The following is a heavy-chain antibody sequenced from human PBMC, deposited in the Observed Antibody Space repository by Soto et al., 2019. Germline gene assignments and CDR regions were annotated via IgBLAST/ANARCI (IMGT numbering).Heavy chain of an antibody. CDR1: GFTFSSYS. CDR3: ARHAKSSSSFPHDY. Sequence: PGGSLRLSCAASGFTFSSYSMNWVRQAPGKGLEWVSSISSSSSYIYYADSVMGRFTISRDNAKNSLYLQMNSLRAEDTAVYYCARHAKSSSSFPHDYWGQGTLVTVSS. D-gene: IGHD6-6*01. J-gene: IGHJ4*02. CDR2: ISSSSSYI. V-gene: IGHV3-21*01.